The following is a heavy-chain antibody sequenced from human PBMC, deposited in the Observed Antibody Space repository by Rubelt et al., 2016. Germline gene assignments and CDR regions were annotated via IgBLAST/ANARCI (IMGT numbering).Heavy chain of an antibody. J-gene: IGHJ5*02. CDR2: ISYDGSNK. D-gene: IGHD1-26*01. CDR3: ARDPIVGAIDYWFDP. V-gene: IGHV3-33*05. Sequence: GLRWVAVISYDGSNKYYADSVKGRFTISRDNAKNSLYLQMNSLRAEDTAVYYCARDPIVGAIDYWFDPWGQGTLVTVSS.